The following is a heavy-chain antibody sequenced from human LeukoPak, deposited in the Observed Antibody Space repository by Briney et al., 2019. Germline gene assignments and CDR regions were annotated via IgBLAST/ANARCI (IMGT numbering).Heavy chain of an antibody. CDR2: IYSGGST. CDR3: AGDHYDSSGYYYFDH. Sequence: PGGSLRLSCEASGFTVSSMSWVRQAPGKGLEWVSVIYSGGSTYYADSVKSRFTISRDNSKNTMYLQMNSLRAEDTAVYYCAGDHYDSSGYYYFDHWGQGTLVTVSS. V-gene: IGHV3-66*01. CDR1: GFTVSS. J-gene: IGHJ4*02. D-gene: IGHD3-22*01.